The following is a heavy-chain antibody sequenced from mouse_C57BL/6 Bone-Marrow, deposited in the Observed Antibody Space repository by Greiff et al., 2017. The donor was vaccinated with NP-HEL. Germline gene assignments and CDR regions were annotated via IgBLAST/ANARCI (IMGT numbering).Heavy chain of an antibody. D-gene: IGHD1-1*01. CDR3: ARSLYYYGSSSFAY. J-gene: IGHJ3*01. V-gene: IGHV1-72*01. Sequence: QVQLQQPGAELVKPGASVKLSCKASGYTFTSYWMHWVKPRPGRGLEWIGRIDPNSGGTKYNEKFKSKATLTVDKPSSTAYMQLSSLTSEDSAVYYCARSLYYYGSSSFAYWGQGTLVTVSA. CDR2: IDPNSGGT. CDR1: GYTFTSYW.